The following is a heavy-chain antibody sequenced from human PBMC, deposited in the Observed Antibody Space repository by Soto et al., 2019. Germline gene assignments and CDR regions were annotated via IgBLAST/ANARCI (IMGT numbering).Heavy chain of an antibody. V-gene: IGHV1-18*01. CDR1: GYTFTSYG. CDR3: ARVRATAYCGGDCYPSYFDY. CDR2: ISAYNGNT. J-gene: IGHJ4*02. Sequence: QVQLVQSGAEVKKPGASVKVSCKASGYTFTSYGISWVRQAPGQGLEWMGWISAYNGNTNYAQKLQGRVTMTTDTPTSTAYMELRSLRSDDTAVYYCARVRATAYCGGDCYPSYFDYWGQGTLVTVSS. D-gene: IGHD2-21*01.